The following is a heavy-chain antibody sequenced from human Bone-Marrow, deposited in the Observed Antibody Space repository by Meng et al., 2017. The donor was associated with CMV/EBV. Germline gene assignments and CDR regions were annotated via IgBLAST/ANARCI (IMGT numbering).Heavy chain of an antibody. Sequence: GESLKISCTASGFTFGDYAMSWVRQAPGKGLEWVSGISGSGGSTYYADSVKGRFTISRDNSKNTLSLQMNTLRAEDTAVYYCAKDRRSGGPRDFDDWGQGTLVTVSS. J-gene: IGHJ4*02. D-gene: IGHD6-19*01. CDR2: ISGSGGST. V-gene: IGHV3-23*01. CDR1: GFTFGDYA. CDR3: AKDRRSGGPRDFDD.